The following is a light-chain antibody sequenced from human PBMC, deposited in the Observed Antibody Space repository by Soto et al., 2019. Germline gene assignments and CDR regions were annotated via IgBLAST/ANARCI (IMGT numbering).Light chain of an antibody. CDR1: SYNIGAGFD. V-gene: IGLV1-40*01. CDR3: QSYDTGLTGHVL. CDR2: AST. Sequence: QSVLTQPPSVSGAPGQRVTISCSGNSYNIGAGFDVHWYQQLPGAAPKLLIYASTNRPSGVPDRFSGAKSDTSASLAITGLQMDDEADYYCQSYDTGLTGHVLFGGGTKLTVL. J-gene: IGLJ2*01.